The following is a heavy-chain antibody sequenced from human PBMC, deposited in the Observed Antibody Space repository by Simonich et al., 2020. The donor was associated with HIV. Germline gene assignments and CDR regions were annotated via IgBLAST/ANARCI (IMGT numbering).Heavy chain of an antibody. V-gene: IGHV4-34*01. J-gene: IGHJ1*01. CDR3: ARLTAGGLGEYFQH. Sequence: QVQLQQWGAGLLKPSETLSLTCAVYGGSFSGYYWSWIRQPPGKGLGWIGEINHSESTNHNPSLKSRVTISVDTSKNQFSLKLSSVTAADTAVYYCARLTAGGLGEYFQHWGQGTLVTVSS. CDR1: GGSFSGYY. D-gene: IGHD6-13*01. CDR2: INHSEST.